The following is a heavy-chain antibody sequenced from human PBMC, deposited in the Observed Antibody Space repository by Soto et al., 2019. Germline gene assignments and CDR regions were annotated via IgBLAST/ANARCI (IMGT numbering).Heavy chain of an antibody. Sequence: SGPTLVNPTQTLTLTCTFSGFSLSTGGVGVGWVRQPPGKALEWLALIYWDDDKTYRPSLKSRLTISKDTSKNQVVLTMTNMDPVDTATYFCVHSRVGSGSYSDFYDYSSQRTLVTGSS. V-gene: IGHV2-5*02. D-gene: IGHD1-26*01. CDR3: VHSRVGSGSYSDFYDY. CDR1: GFSLSTGGVG. J-gene: IGHJ4*02. CDR2: IYWDDDK.